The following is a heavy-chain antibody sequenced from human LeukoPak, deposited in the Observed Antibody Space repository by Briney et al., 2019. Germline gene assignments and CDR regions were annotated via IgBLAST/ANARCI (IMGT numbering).Heavy chain of an antibody. J-gene: IGHJ4*02. V-gene: IGHV3-30*04. D-gene: IGHD4-17*01. CDR3: ARNPYGDYYFDY. CDR1: GIPFSRNS. Sequence: GSLRLSCVASGIPFSRNSMHWVRRAPGGGPEWAAFISESAKQKNYADSVQGRFTISRDNSKNTLFLQMDSLRGDDTGIYYCARNPYGDYYFDYWGQGTLVTVSS. CDR2: ISESAKQK.